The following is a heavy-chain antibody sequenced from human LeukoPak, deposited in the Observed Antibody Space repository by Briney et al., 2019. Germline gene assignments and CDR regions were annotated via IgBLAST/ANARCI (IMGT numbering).Heavy chain of an antibody. J-gene: IGHJ2*01. V-gene: IGHV4-38-2*02. CDR1: GYSISSGYY. D-gene: IGHD2-15*01. CDR3: ARDHCSGGSCYSFPDWYFDL. CDR2: IYHSGST. Sequence: SETLSLTCAVSGYSISSGYYWGWIRQPPGKGLEWIGSIYHSGSTYYNPSLKSRVTISLDTSKNQFSLKLSSVTAADTAVYHCARDHCSGGSCYSFPDWYFDLWGRGTLVTVSS.